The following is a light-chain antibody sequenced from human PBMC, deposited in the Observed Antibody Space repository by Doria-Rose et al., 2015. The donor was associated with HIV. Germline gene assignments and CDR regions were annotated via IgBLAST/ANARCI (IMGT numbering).Light chain of an antibody. Sequence: DIQVTQSPESLGMSLGERATLNCKSNQSLLYTSKNYLAWYQQKPGQPPKLLIYWASTRQSGVPARFNGSGSGTDFTLTISSLEAEDVAVYYCQQYYDTPSFGPGTTADIK. CDR2: WAS. CDR3: QQYYDTPS. J-gene: IGKJ3*01. V-gene: IGKV4-1*01. CDR1: QSLLYTSKNY.